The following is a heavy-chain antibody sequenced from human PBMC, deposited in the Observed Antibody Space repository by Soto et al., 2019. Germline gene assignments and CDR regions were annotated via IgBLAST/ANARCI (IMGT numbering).Heavy chain of an antibody. CDR1: GGSFSGYY. J-gene: IGHJ4*02. V-gene: IGHV4-34*01. Sequence: SETLSLTCAVYGGSFSGYYWSWIRQPPGKGLEWIGEINHSGSTNYNPSLKSRVTISVDTSKNQFSLKLSSVTAADTAVYYCARGDKRSGGYCSSTSCYGSHHYWGQGTLVTVSS. CDR3: ARGDKRSGGYCSSTSCYGSHHY. D-gene: IGHD2-2*01. CDR2: INHSGST.